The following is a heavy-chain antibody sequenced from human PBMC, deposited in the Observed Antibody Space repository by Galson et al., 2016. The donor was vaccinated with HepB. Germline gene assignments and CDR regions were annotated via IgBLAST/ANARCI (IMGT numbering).Heavy chain of an antibody. J-gene: IGHJ1*01. CDR1: GFSFSTSS. CDR3: AGGDGGDLRH. D-gene: IGHD4-17*01. V-gene: IGHV3-48*02. Sequence: SLRLSCAASGFSFSTSSMRWVRQAPGKGLDWVAYISSRSSTMYYAHSVRVRFTISRDNAKNSLFLQMNSLRDEDTAIYFCAGGDGGDLRHWGQGTLVTVSS. CDR2: ISSRSSTM.